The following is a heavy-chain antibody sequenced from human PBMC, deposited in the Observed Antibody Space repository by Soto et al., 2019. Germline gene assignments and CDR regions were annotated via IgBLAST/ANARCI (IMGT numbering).Heavy chain of an antibody. Sequence: PGGSLRLSCAASGFTFSDYYMSWIRQAPGKGLEWVSYISSSSSYTNYADSVKGRFTISRDNAKNSLYLQMNSLRAEDTALYYCAKDMGPSTISITSMAPDCWGQGTLVTVSS. D-gene: IGHD5-18*01. V-gene: IGHV3-11*05. J-gene: IGHJ4*02. CDR1: GFTFSDYY. CDR3: AKDMGPSTISITSMAPDC. CDR2: ISSSSSYT.